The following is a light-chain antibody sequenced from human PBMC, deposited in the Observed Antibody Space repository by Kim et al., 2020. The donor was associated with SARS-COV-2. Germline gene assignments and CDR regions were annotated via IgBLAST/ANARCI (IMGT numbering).Light chain of an antibody. CDR2: GAS. J-gene: IGKJ2*01. Sequence: EIVLTQSPGTLSLSPGERATLSCRTSQSLSSSYLAWYQQKPGQGPRLLIYGASSRATGIPDRFSGSGSGTDFTLTITRLEAEDFAVYYCQQYHNSPYTFGQGTRLEI. CDR3: QQYHNSPYT. V-gene: IGKV3-20*01. CDR1: QSLSSSY.